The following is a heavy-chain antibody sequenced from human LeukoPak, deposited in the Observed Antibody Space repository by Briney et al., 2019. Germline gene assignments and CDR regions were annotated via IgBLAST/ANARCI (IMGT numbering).Heavy chain of an antibody. J-gene: IGHJ4*02. CDR2: IKSKTDGGTT. CDR1: GFTFSNAW. D-gene: IGHD3-16*01. CDR3: MGAYPYDY. Sequence: GGSLRLSCAASGFTFSNAWMYWVRQAPGKGLEWVGRIKSKTDGGTTDYAAPVKGRFTISRDDSKNTLYLQMNSLQTEDAAVYYCMGAYPYDYWGQGNLVTVSS. V-gene: IGHV3-15*01.